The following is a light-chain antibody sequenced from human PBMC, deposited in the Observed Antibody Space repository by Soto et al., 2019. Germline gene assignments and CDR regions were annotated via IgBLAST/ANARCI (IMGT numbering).Light chain of an antibody. V-gene: IGKV3-11*01. J-gene: IGKJ1*01. Sequence: EIVLTQSPATLSLSPGERATLSCRASQSVSSYLAWYQHQPGQAPKLLIYDASSRATGIPARFSGSGSGTDFTLTISSLEPEDSAVYYFQHGAKWPPWTFGQGTKVDIK. CDR2: DAS. CDR1: QSVSSY. CDR3: QHGAKWPPWT.